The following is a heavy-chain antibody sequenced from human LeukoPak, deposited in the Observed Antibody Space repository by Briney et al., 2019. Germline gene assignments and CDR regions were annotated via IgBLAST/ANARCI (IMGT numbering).Heavy chain of an antibody. CDR2: IYYSGST. D-gene: IGHD2-21*02. CDR3: ARGPHAVVTAPGDY. CDR1: GGSISSSSYY. J-gene: IGHJ4*02. V-gene: IGHV4-39*07. Sequence: SETLSLTCTVSGGSISSSSYYWGWIRQPPGKGLEWIGSIYYSGSTYYNPSLKSRVTISVDTSKNQFSLKLSSVTAADTAVYYCARGPHAVVTAPGDYWGQGTLVTVSS.